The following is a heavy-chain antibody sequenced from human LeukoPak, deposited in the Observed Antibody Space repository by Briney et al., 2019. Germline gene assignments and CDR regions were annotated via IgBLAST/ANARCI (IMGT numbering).Heavy chain of an antibody. CDR1: GFTFSSYA. D-gene: IGHD3-3*01. CDR2: ISGSGGST. CDR3: AKAALDYDFWSGPPFNFDY. Sequence: TGGSLRLSCAASGFTFSSYAMSWVRQAPGKGLEWVSAISGSGGSTYYADSVKGRFTISRDNSKNTLHLQMNSLRAEDTAVYYCAKAALDYDFWSGPPFNFDYWGQGTLVTVSS. J-gene: IGHJ4*02. V-gene: IGHV3-23*01.